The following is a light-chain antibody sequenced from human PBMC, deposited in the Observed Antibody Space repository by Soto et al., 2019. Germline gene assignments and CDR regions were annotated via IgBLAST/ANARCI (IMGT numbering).Light chain of an antibody. CDR3: GAWDDRLSGYF. J-gene: IGLJ1*01. Sequence: QSVLTQPPSASGTPGQRVTISCSGSSSNIGSRYVYWYQVVPGTAPKLLIYWNDQRPSGVTARFSGSKSGTSASLAISGLRSEDEAEYYCGAWDDRLSGYFFGSGTKLTVL. CDR2: WND. V-gene: IGLV1-47*01. CDR1: SSNIGSRY.